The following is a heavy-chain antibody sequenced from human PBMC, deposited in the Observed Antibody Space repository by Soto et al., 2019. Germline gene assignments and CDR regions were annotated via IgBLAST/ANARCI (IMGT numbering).Heavy chain of an antibody. D-gene: IGHD3-10*01. Sequence: QVQLVQSGAEVKKPGASVKVSCKASGYTFRSYGLSWVRQAPGQGLEWMGWISGYDGNTHYAQKLQGRVTRTTDTSTSPAYIELRSLRSDDTAVYYCAIVSRFGEFGWFDTWGQGTLVTVSS. CDR2: ISGYDGNT. CDR1: GYTFRSYG. CDR3: AIVSRFGEFGWFDT. J-gene: IGHJ5*02. V-gene: IGHV1-18*01.